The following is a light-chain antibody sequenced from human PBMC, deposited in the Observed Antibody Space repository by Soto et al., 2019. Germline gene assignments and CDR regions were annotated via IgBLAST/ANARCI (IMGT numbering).Light chain of an antibody. CDR1: QSVSSSY. V-gene: IGKV3-20*01. Sequence: ESVLTQSPGTLSLSPGERATLSCRASQSVSSSYLAWYQQKPGQAPRLLIYDTSDRATGIPDRFSASGSGTDFTLTISRLEPEDVAGYYCQHYGTSALFGPGTKVDIK. CDR2: DTS. J-gene: IGKJ3*01. CDR3: QHYGTSAL.